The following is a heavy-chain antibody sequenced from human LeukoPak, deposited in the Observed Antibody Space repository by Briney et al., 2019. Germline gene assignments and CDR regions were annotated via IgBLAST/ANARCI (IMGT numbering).Heavy chain of an antibody. CDR3: AKDRGDYYDSPRFDP. CDR1: GFTFSSHA. J-gene: IGHJ5*02. CDR2: ISGSGGST. V-gene: IGHV3-23*01. Sequence: GGSLRLSCVVSGFTFSSHAMSWVRQAPGKGLEWVSSISGSGGSTYYADSVKGRFTISRDNSKNTLYLQMNSLRAEDTAVYYCAKDRGDYYDSPRFDPWGQGTLVTVSS. D-gene: IGHD3-22*01.